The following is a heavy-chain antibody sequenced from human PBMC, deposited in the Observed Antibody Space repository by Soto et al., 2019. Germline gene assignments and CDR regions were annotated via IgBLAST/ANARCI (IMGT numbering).Heavy chain of an antibody. CDR1: GDSISSSSNW. CDR2: IYHSGGT. Sequence: SETLSLTCAVSGDSISSSSNWWNWVRQPPGKGLEWIGEIYHSGGTNYNPSLKSRVTISVDKSKNQFSLKLNSVTAADTSVYYCASTFLYCTNVVCRPSETHHYYYYGMDVWGQGTTVTVSS. J-gene: IGHJ6*02. D-gene: IGHD2-8*01. CDR3: ASTFLYCTNVVCRPSETHHYYYYGMDV. V-gene: IGHV4-4*02.